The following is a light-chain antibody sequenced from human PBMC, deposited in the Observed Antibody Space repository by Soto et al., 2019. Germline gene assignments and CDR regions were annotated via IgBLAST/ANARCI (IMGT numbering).Light chain of an antibody. J-gene: IGKJ1*01. CDR3: QQYGSSPAT. CDR1: QSVNSDY. CDR2: GAS. V-gene: IGKV3-20*01. Sequence: EIVLTQSPGTLSLSPGERATLSCRASQSVNSDYLAWFQQKPGQAPRLLIYGASTRTTGIPARFSGSGSGTDFTLTISSLEPEDFAVYYCQQYGSSPATFGQGTKVDIK.